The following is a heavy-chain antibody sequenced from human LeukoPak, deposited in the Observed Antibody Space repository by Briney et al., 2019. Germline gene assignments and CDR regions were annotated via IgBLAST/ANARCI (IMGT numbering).Heavy chain of an antibody. V-gene: IGHV4-34*01. D-gene: IGHD1-26*01. CDR2: INHSGST. J-gene: IGHJ5*02. Sequence: SETLSLTCTVSGGSISSYYWSWIRQPPGEGLEWIGEINHSGSTNYNPSLKSRVTISVDTSKNQFSLKLSSVTAADTAVYYCARGWEGFDPWGQGTLVTVSS. CDR1: GGSISSYY. CDR3: ARGWEGFDP.